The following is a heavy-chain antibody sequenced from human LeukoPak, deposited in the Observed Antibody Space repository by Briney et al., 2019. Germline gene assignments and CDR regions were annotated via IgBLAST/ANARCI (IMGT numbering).Heavy chain of an antibody. CDR2: IRFDGSNK. CDR3: ARDRRYYYGSGSYYKS. Sequence: GGSLRLSCAASGFTFSNYGVHWVRQAPGKGLEWVSFIRFDGSNKYYADSVKGRFTISRDSSKNTLYLQMNSLRAEDTAVYYCARDRRYYYGSGSYYKSWGQGTLVTVSS. J-gene: IGHJ5*02. D-gene: IGHD3-10*01. CDR1: GFTFSNYG. V-gene: IGHV3-30*02.